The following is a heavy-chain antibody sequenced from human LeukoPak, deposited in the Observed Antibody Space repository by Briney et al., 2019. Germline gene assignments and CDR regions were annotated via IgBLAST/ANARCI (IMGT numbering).Heavy chain of an antibody. D-gene: IGHD2-15*01. Sequence: PSETLSLTCAVYGGSFSGYYWSWIRQPPGKGLEWIGEINHSGSTNYNPSLKSRVTISVDTSKNQFSLKLSSVTAADTAVYYCARNLGYCSGGSCQRFKAVGYRGQGTLVTVSS. V-gene: IGHV4-34*01. J-gene: IGHJ4*02. CDR3: ARNLGYCSGGSCQRFKAVGY. CDR2: INHSGST. CDR1: GGSFSGYY.